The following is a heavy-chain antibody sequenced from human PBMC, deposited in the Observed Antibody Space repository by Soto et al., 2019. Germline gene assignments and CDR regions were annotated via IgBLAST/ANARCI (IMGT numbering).Heavy chain of an antibody. J-gene: IGHJ4*02. V-gene: IGHV4-34*01. CDR2: INHSGST. CDR1: GGSFSGYY. Sequence: PSETLSLTCAVYGGSFSGYYWSWIRQPPGKGLDWIGEINHSGSTNYNPSLKSRVTISVDTSKNQFSLKLSSVTAADTAVYYCARFVDCSGGSCPGLDYWGQGTLVTVSS. CDR3: ARFVDCSGGSCPGLDY. D-gene: IGHD2-15*01.